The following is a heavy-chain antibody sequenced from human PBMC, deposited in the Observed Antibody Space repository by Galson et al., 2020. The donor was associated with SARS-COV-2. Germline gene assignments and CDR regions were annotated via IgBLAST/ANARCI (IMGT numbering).Heavy chain of an antibody. CDR3: TTFGYCVGGDCYDP. J-gene: IGHJ5*02. V-gene: IGHV3-15*01. D-gene: IGHD2-8*02. CDR2: DGTI. Sequence: DGTIDYAAPVKGRFSISRDDSQNTLYLQMNSLKTEDTGVYYCTTFGYCVGGDCYDPSGQGTLVTVSS.